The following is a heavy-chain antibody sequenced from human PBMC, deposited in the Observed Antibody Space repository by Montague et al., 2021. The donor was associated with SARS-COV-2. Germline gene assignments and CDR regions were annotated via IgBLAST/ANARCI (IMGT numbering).Heavy chain of an antibody. Sequence: SLRLSCAASGFTFSSYEMNWVRQAPGKGLEWVSYISRSGSIIYYAGSVKGRFTISRDNAKNSLYLQMNSLRAEDTAVYYCAREYIEAAGHGNDYWGQGTLVTVSS. J-gene: IGHJ4*02. V-gene: IGHV3-48*03. CDR3: AREYIEAAGHGNDY. CDR1: GFTFSSYE. CDR2: ISRSGSII. D-gene: IGHD6-13*01.